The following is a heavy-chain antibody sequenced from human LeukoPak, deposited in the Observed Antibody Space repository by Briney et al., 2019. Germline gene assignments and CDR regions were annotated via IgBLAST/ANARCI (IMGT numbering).Heavy chain of an antibody. D-gene: IGHD1-26*01. V-gene: IGHV1-46*01. Sequence: ASVKVSCTASGYTFTSYYLHWVRQAPGQGLEWMGIINPSGGSTSYAQKFQGRVTMTRDTSTRTVYMELSSLRSEDTAVYYCARVGSGSLLDYWGQGTLVTVSS. CDR2: INPSGGST. CDR3: ARVGSGSLLDY. J-gene: IGHJ4*02. CDR1: GYTFTSYY.